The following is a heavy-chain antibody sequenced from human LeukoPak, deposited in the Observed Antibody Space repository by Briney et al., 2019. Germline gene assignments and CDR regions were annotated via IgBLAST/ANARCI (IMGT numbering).Heavy chain of an antibody. J-gene: IGHJ4*02. CDR2: INTDGSIT. Sequence: GGSLRLSCAASGFTLSRYWMHWVRHAPGKGLVWVSRINTDGSITNYADSVRGRFTISRDNAKNTLYLQMNSLTADDTAVYYLLRSDSTSVCYQFLSDNWGQGTPVPVS. CDR3: LRSDSTSVCYQFLSDN. V-gene: IGHV3-74*01. CDR1: GFTLSRYW. D-gene: IGHD2/OR15-2a*01.